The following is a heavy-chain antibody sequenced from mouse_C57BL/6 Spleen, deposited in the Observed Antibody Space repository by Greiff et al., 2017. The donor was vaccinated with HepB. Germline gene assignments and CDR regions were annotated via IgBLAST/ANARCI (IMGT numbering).Heavy chain of an antibody. CDR3: ARYRGLLRPYWYFDV. CDR2: INPSTGGT. D-gene: IGHD2-3*01. J-gene: IGHJ1*03. V-gene: IGHV1-42*01. Sequence: EVQLQQSGPELVKPGASVKISCKASGYSFTGYYMNWVKQSPEKSLEWIGEINPSTGGTTYNQKFKAKATLTVDKSSSTADMQLKSLTSEDSAVYYCARYRGLLRPYWYFDVWGTGTTVTSPQ. CDR1: GYSFTGYY.